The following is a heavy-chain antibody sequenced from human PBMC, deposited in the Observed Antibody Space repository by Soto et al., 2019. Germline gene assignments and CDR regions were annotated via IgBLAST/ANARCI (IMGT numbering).Heavy chain of an antibody. CDR1: GYTFTSYA. V-gene: IGHV5-51*01. D-gene: IGHD2-15*01. Sequence: KVSCKASGYTFTSYAMHWVRQMPGKGLEWMGIIFPADSDTKYSPSFQGQVTISADKSISTAYLQWSSLKASDTAMYYCASSVVVPSTMNYFDYWGQGSLVTVSS. CDR2: IFPADSDT. J-gene: IGHJ4*02. CDR3: ASSVVVPSTMNYFDY.